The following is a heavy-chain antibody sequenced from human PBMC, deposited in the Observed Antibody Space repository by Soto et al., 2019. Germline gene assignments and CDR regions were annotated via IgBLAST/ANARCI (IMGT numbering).Heavy chain of an antibody. V-gene: IGHV4-59*01. CDR3: ARYDDFWSGYYKAPRSEQPGYFDY. D-gene: IGHD3-3*01. J-gene: IGHJ4*02. CDR2: IYYSGST. Sequence: SETLSLTCTVSGGSISSYYWSWIRQPPGKGLEWIGYIYYSGSTNYNPSLKSRVTISVDTSKNQFSLKLSSVTAADTAVYYCARYDDFWSGYYKAPRSEQPGYFDYWGQGTLVTVSS. CDR1: GGSISSYY.